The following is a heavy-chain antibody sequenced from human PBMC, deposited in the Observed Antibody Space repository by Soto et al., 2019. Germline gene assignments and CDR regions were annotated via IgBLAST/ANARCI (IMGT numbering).Heavy chain of an antibody. CDR2: MNPNSGNT. D-gene: IGHD4-17*01. Sequence: ASVKVSCKSSGYTFTSYDINWVRQATGQGLEWMGWMNPNSGNTGYAQKFQGRVTMTRNTSISTAYMELSSLRSEDTAVYYCARVLSEGDYGGVYYYYYYMDAWGKRTTVTVSS. CDR3: ARVLSEGDYGGVYYYYYYMDA. CDR1: GYTFTSYD. J-gene: IGHJ6*03. V-gene: IGHV1-8*01.